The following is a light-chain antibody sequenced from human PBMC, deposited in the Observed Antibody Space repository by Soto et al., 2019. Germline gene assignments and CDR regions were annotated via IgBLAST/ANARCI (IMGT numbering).Light chain of an antibody. CDR3: QHYNSSPCT. CDR2: KAT. Sequence: DIQMTQSPSTLSASVGDRVTITCRASQSISSWLAWYQQKPGKAPKLLIYKATSLESGVPSRFSGIGSGTEFTLNICSPQPDDFATYYCQHYNSSPCTFAQGTKVEIK. V-gene: IGKV1-5*03. CDR1: QSISSW. J-gene: IGKJ1*01.